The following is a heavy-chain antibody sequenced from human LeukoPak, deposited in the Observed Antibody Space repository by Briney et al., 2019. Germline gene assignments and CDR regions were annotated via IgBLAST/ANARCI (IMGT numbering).Heavy chain of an antibody. Sequence: GGSLRLSCAASGFTFSSYSMNWVRQAPGKGLEWVSYISSSSSTIYYADSVKGRFTISRDNVKNSLYLQMNSLRAEDTAVYYCARVAGMSLVADIWGQGTMVTVSS. CDR2: ISSSSSTI. CDR1: GFTFSSYS. D-gene: IGHD2-8*02. CDR3: ARVAGMSLVADI. V-gene: IGHV3-48*04. J-gene: IGHJ3*02.